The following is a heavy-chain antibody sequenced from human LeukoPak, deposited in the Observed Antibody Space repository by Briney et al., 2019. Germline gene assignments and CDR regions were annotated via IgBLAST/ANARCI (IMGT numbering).Heavy chain of an antibody. CDR2: IRQDGREK. J-gene: IGHJ4*02. D-gene: IGHD6-19*01. Sequence: GGSLRLSCAASPGIPFSDYWMNWVRQAPGKGLEGVAIIRQDGREKLYLDSVKGRFTISRDNAKSSVYLQINSLRAEDTAVYYCVGGIGWQPDYWGQGTLVTVSS. CDR3: VGGIGWQPDY. V-gene: IGHV3-7*03. CDR1: PGIPFSDYW.